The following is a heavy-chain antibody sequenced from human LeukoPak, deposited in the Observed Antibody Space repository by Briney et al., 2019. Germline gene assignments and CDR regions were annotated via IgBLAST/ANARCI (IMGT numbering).Heavy chain of an antibody. CDR2: IYYSGST. CDR1: GGSISSGDYY. J-gene: IGHJ3*02. V-gene: IGHV4-30-4*01. D-gene: IGHD2-15*01. Sequence: PSETLSLTCTVSGGSISSGDYYWSWIRQPPGKGLEWIGYIYYSGSTYYNPSLKSRVTISVDTSKNQLSLKLSSVTAADTAVYYCARDHCSGGSCYGSDAFDIWGQGTMVTVSS. CDR3: ARDHCSGGSCYGSDAFDI.